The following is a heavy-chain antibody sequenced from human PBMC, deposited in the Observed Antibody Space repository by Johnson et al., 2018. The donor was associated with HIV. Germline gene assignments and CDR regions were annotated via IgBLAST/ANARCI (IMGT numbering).Heavy chain of an antibody. D-gene: IGHD3-3*01. CDR1: GFTVSSNY. Sequence: VQLVESGGGLVQPGGSLRLSCAASGFTVSSNYMSWVRQAPGKGLEWVSVIYSGGSTYYADSVKGRFTISRDNSKNTLYLQMNSLRAADTAVYYCAKLTIFGVVPPNEGDAFDIWGQGTMVTVSS. J-gene: IGHJ3*02. CDR3: AKLTIFGVVPPNEGDAFDI. CDR2: IYSGGST. V-gene: IGHV3-66*01.